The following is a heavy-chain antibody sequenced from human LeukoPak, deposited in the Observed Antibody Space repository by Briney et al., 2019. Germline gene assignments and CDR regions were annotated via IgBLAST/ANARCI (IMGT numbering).Heavy chain of an antibody. J-gene: IGHJ4*02. CDR2: IYYSGST. Sequence: SETLSLTCTVSGGSISSYYWSWIRQPPGKGLEWIGYIYYSGSTNYNPSLKSRVTISVDTSKNQFSLKLSSVTAADTAVYYCARGGPRTTVTTRHDYWGQGTLVTVSS. CDR3: ARGGPRTTVTTRHDY. V-gene: IGHV4-59*12. D-gene: IGHD4-4*01. CDR1: GGSISSYY.